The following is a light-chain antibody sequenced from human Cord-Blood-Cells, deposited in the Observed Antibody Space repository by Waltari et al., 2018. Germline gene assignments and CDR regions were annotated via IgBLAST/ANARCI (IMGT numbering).Light chain of an antibody. J-gene: IGLJ2*01. CDR3: QVWDSSSDQV. V-gene: IGLV3-21*04. CDR2: YDS. CDR1: NIGSKS. Sequence: SYVLTQPPSVSVAPGQTARITCGGNNIGSKSVHWYQQKPGQAPVLVIYYDSDRPSGIPERFSGSNSGNTATLTISRVEAGDEADYYCQVWDSSSDQVFGGGTKLTVL.